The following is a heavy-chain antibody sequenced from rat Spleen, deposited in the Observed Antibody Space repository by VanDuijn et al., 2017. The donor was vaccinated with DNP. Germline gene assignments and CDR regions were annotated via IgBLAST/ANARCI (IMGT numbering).Heavy chain of an antibody. CDR3: ATHEGDY. V-gene: IGHV5-58*01. Sequence: EVQLVETGGGLVQPGRSLKVSCVASGFTFSTYWMYWIRQAPGKGLECVAYISYEGSITSYGDSVKGRFTISRDNAKSSLYLQMDSLRSEDTATYYCATHEGDYWGQGVMVTVSS. CDR2: ISYEGSIT. CDR1: GFTFSTYW. J-gene: IGHJ2*01. D-gene: IGHD1-11*01.